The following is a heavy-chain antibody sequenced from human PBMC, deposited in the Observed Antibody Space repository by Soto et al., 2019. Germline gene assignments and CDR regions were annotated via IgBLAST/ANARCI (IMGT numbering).Heavy chain of an antibody. CDR2: IYWDDDK. CDR3: THARVVISDNFDY. D-gene: IGHD3-3*01. V-gene: IGHV2-5*02. J-gene: IGHJ4*02. Sequence: QITLKESGPTLVKPTQTLTLTCTFSGFSLNTNGVGVGWIRQPTGTALEWLAVIYWDDDKRYSPSLESRLSISKDTSKTEVVLTLTNMDPVDTAKYYCTHARVVISDNFDYWGQGTLVTVSS. CDR1: GFSLNTNGVG.